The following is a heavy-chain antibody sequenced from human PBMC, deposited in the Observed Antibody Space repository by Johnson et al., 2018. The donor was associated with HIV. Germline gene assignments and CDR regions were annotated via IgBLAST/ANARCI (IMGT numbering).Heavy chain of an antibody. CDR1: GFTFSMSW. CDR2: LNQDGRRK. V-gene: IGHV3-7*01. D-gene: IGHD1-1*01. J-gene: IGHJ3*02. CDR3: ARDPGYSSFDI. Sequence: VQVVESGGGLVQPGGSLRLSCAASGFTFSMSWMTWVRQAPGKGLEFVANLNQDGRRKNYVDSVQGRFIISRDNAKNLLFLQMDSLGVDDTAVYYCARDPGYSSFDIWGQGTGVTVSS.